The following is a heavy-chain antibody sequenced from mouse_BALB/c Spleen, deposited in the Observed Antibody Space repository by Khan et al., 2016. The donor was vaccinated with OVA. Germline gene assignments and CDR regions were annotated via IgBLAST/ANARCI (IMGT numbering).Heavy chain of an antibody. CDR2: IIPSNDYT. CDR3: VRDGAYYRSDGWFAY. J-gene: IGHJ3*01. D-gene: IGHD2-14*01. V-gene: IGHV1-4*01. CDR1: GYTFTTYT. Sequence: QVRLQQSGAELARPGASVKMSCKASGYTFTTYTIHWVKQRPGQGLEWIGYIIPSNDYTNYNQKFKDRATLTADKSSSTAYMQLSSLTSEDSAVYYCVRDGAYYRSDGWFAYWGQGTLVTVSA.